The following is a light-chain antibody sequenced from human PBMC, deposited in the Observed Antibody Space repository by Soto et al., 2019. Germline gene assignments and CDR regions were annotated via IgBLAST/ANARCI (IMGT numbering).Light chain of an antibody. Sequence: DIQMTQSPSSLSATEGDRVTITCRASQGISNYLAWYQQIPGKVPKLLISAASTLQSGVPSRFSGSGSGTDVTLTISSLQPEDVATYYCQKYTNVPAFGGGTKVEIK. CDR1: QGISNY. J-gene: IGKJ4*01. V-gene: IGKV1-27*01. CDR3: QKYTNVPA. CDR2: AAS.